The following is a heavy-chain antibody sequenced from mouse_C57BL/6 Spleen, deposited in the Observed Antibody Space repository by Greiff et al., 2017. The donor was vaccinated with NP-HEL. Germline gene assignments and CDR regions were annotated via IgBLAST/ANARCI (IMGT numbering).Heavy chain of an antibody. J-gene: IGHJ3*01. V-gene: IGHV1-76*01. Sequence: QVQLQQSGAELVRPGASVKLSCKASGYTFTDYYINWVKQRPGQGLEWIARIYPGSGNTYYNEKFKGKATLTAEKSSSTAYMQLSSLTSEDSAVYFCARSGLGFAYWGQGTLVTVSA. CDR2: IYPGSGNT. CDR3: ARSGLGFAY. D-gene: IGHD3-1*01. CDR1: GYTFTDYY.